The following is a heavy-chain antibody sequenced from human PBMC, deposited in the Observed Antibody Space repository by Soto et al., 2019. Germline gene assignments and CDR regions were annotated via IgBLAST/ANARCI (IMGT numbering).Heavy chain of an antibody. CDR1: GGSISGDYY. Sequence: PSETLSLTCSVSGGSISGDYYWSWIRQSPEKGLEWIGYIYYSGSSYSNPALKSRVTISVDTSKNQFSLKLSSVTAADTAVYYCARGPIIAAAGTGGFDYWGQGTPVTVSS. CDR3: ARGPIIAAAGTGGFDY. V-gene: IGHV4-30-4*08. CDR2: IYYSGSS. D-gene: IGHD6-13*01. J-gene: IGHJ4*02.